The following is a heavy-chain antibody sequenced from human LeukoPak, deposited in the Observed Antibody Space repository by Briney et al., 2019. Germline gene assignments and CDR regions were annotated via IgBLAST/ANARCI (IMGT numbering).Heavy chain of an antibody. Sequence: SETLSLTCAVYGGSFSGYYWSWIRQPPGKGLEWIGEINHSGSTNYNPSLKSRVTISVDTSKNQFSLKLSSVTAADTAVYYCARHKGRYSYGYYYYYYMDVWGKGTTVTISS. CDR2: INHSGST. V-gene: IGHV4-34*01. J-gene: IGHJ6*03. D-gene: IGHD5-18*01. CDR1: GGSFSGYY. CDR3: ARHKGRYSYGYYYYYYMDV.